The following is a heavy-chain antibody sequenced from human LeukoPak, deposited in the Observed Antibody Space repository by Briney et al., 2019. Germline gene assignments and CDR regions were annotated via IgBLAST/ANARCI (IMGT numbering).Heavy chain of an antibody. D-gene: IGHD3-16*01. J-gene: IGHJ5*02. CDR1: GGSFSGYY. Sequence: SEPLSLTCAVYGGSFSGYYWSWIRQPPGKGLKWIGEINHSGSTNYNPSLKSRVTISVDTSKNQFSLKLSSVTAADTAVYYCARGGDTAAVNSNWFDPWGQGTLVTVSS. V-gene: IGHV4-34*01. CDR2: INHSGST. CDR3: ARGGDTAAVNSNWFDP.